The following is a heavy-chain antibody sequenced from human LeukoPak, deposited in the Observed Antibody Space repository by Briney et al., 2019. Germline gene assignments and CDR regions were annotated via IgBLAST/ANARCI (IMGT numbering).Heavy chain of an antibody. CDR3: ARDGVSALNLYSDL. CDR2: IYYSGST. CDR1: GVSISSYY. D-gene: IGHD3-3*01. J-gene: IGHJ2*01. V-gene: IGHV4-59*01. Sequence: EPSETLSLTCTVSGVSISSYYWSWIRQPPGKGLEWIGYIYYSGSTNYNPSLKSRVTISVDTSKNQFSLSLISVTAADTAVYYCARDGVSALNLYSDLWGRGTLVTVSS.